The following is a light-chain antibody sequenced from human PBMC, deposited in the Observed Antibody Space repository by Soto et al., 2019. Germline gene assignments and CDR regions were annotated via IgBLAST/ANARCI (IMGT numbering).Light chain of an antibody. V-gene: IGKV3-11*01. CDR2: DSS. J-gene: IGKJ2*01. Sequence: EIVLTQSPDTLSLSPGDTATLSCRASQSVSSYLAWYQQKRGQAPRLLIYDSSTRATGTPARFRGSGSGTDFTLTISSLEPEDFALYYCQQRYKWPYTNGQGTKLEIK. CDR1: QSVSSY. CDR3: QQRYKWPYT.